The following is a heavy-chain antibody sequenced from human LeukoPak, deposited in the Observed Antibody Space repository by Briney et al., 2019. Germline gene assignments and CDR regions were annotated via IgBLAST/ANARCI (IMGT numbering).Heavy chain of an antibody. CDR2: INSSSSYI. J-gene: IGHJ5*02. D-gene: IGHD5-18*01. V-gene: IGHV3-21*01. CDR1: GCTFSGYS. CDR3: AREGGYSYGTDYNWFDP. Sequence: GESLSLTCAVSGCTFSGYSMSWVRQAPGKGLEWFSSINSSSSYIYYADSEKGRFTISRDTANNSLYLQMNLIRAEDTAVYYCAREGGYSYGTDYNWFDPWGQGTLVTVSS.